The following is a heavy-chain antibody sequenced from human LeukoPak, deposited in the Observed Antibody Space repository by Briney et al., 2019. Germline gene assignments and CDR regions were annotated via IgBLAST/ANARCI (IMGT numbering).Heavy chain of an antibody. V-gene: IGHV5-51*01. D-gene: IGHD3-22*01. J-gene: IGHJ4*02. CDR1: GYSFTSYW. CDR2: IYPGDSDT. Sequence: GESLKISCQGSGYSFTSYWIGWVRQMPGKGLEWMGIIYPGDSDTRYSPSFQGQVTISADKSISTAYLQWSSLKASDTAMYYCAPYYYDSSGYYRVGLWGQGTLVTVSS. CDR3: APYYYDSSGYYRVGL.